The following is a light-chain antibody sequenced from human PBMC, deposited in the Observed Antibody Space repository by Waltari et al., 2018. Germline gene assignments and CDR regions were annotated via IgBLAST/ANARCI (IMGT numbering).Light chain of an antibody. V-gene: IGLV1-47*01. CDR1: HSHIGHNY. J-gene: IGLJ2*01. CDR3: AAWDDSLSAVV. CDR2: RNS. Sequence: QSVLTQPPSASGTPGQSLPISCSGCHSHIGHNYLHWYQQLPGATPKLLIYRNSLRPSGVPDRFSGSKSGTSASLAISGLRSEDEADYYCAAWDDSLSAVVFGGGTKLTVL.